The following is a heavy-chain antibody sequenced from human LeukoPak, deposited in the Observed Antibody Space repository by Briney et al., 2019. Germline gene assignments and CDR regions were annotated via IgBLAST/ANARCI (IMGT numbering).Heavy chain of an antibody. J-gene: IGHJ4*02. D-gene: IGHD1-26*01. CDR1: GFTFSSYA. CDR2: ISGSGGST. CDR3: AKDVGKWESLHYFDY. Sequence: PGGSLRLSCAASGFTFSSYAMSWVRQAPGKGLEWVSAISGSGGSTYYADSVKGRFTISRDNSKNTLYLQMNSLRAEDTAVYYCAKDVGKWESLHYFDYWGQGTLVTVSS. V-gene: IGHV3-23*01.